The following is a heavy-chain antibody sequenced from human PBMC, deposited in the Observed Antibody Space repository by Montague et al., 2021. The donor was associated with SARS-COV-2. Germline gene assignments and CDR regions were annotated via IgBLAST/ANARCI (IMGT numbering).Heavy chain of an antibody. CDR2: IYWNDDK. V-gene: IGHV2-5*01. CDR1: GFSLTTSGVG. J-gene: IGHJ5*01. D-gene: IGHD3-10*01. Sequence: PALVKPTQTLTLTCTLYGFSLTTSGVGVGWIRQPPGKALEWLALIYWNDDKRYSPSLKSRLTITKDTSKNQVVLIMTNMDPVDTATYYCAHSPISLVRGIIPNWFDSWGQGTLVTVSS. CDR3: AHSPISLVRGIIPNWFDS.